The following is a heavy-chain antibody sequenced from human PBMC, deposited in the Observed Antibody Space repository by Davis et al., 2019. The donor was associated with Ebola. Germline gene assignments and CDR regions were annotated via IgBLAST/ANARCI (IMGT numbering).Heavy chain of an antibody. CDR1: GYSFTSYW. CDR3: ARPSGSYYVGDYYFDY. V-gene: IGHV5-51*01. CDR2: IYPGDSDT. D-gene: IGHD1-26*01. J-gene: IGHJ4*02. Sequence: GESLKISCKGSGYSFTSYWIGWVRQMPGKGLEWMGIIYPGDSDTRYSPSFQGQVTISADKSISTAYLQWSSLKASDTAMYYCARPSGSYYVGDYYFDYWGQGTLVTVSS.